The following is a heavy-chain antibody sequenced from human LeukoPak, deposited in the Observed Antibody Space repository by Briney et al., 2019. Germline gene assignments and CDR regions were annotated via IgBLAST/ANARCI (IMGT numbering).Heavy chain of an antibody. Sequence: GGSLRLSCAASGFTVSSNYMSWVRQAPGKGLEWVSVIYSGGSTYYADSVKGRFTISRDNSKNTLYLQMNSLRAEDTAVYCCAKSPPADRYCSSTSCRFFDYWGQGTLVTVSS. CDR3: AKSPPADRYCSSTSCRFFDY. CDR1: GFTVSSNY. D-gene: IGHD2-2*01. J-gene: IGHJ4*02. V-gene: IGHV3-53*01. CDR2: IYSGGST.